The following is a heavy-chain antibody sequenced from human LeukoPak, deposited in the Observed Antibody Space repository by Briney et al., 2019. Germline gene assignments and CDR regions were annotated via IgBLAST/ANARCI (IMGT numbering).Heavy chain of an antibody. V-gene: IGHV4-4*02. J-gene: IGHJ2*01. CDR2: IYQRGST. D-gene: IGHD6-13*01. CDR3: ARRGSAYSSHDMIIVVYFDL. CDR1: GGSISSTNW. Sequence: SETLSLTCAVSGGSISSTNWWSWVRPPPGKGLEWIGEIYQRGSTNFNPSLKSRVIISLDKSKNQFSLKLNSVTAADTAVYYCARRGSAYSSHDMIIVVYFDLWGRGTLVTVSS.